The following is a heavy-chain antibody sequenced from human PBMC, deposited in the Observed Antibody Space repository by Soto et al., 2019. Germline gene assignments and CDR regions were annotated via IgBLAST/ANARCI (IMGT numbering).Heavy chain of an antibody. CDR2: ISYDGSSN. CDR1: GFVFSSYG. Sequence: QAQLVESGGGVVQPGTSLTLSCAASGFVFSSYGFHWVRQAPGKGLEWVAIISYDGSSNYYADSVKGRFTISRDNSKSTLFLKMNSLRTEDSAIYYCATFGIYDFWSGYLHRDAFDFWGQGTMVTVFS. V-gene: IGHV3-30*03. J-gene: IGHJ3*01. D-gene: IGHD3-3*01. CDR3: ATFGIYDFWSGYLHRDAFDF.